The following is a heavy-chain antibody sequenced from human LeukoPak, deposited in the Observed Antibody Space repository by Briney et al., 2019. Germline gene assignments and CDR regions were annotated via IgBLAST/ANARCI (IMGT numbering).Heavy chain of an antibody. CDR2: ISYDGSNK. Sequence: GGSLRLSCAASGFTFSSYAMHWVRQAPGKGLEWVAVISYDGSNKYYADSVKGRFTISRDNSKNTLYLQMNSLRAEDTAVYYCARGKRIVVVPAPLLGVWFDPWGQGTLVTVSS. CDR3: ARGKRIVVVPAPLLGVWFDP. D-gene: IGHD2-2*01. V-gene: IGHV3-30-3*01. J-gene: IGHJ5*02. CDR1: GFTFSSYA.